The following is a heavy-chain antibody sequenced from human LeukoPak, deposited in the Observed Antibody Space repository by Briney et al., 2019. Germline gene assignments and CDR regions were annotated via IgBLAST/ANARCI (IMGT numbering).Heavy chain of an antibody. CDR3: AKNYDFWSGYYTRRPVDY. J-gene: IGHJ4*02. Sequence: GRSLRLSCAASGFTFSSYGMHWVRQAPGKGLEWVAVIWYDGSNKYYADSVKGRFTISRDNSKNTLYLQMNSLRAEDTAVYYCAKNYDFWSGYYTRRPVDYWGQGTLVTVSS. D-gene: IGHD3-3*01. CDR2: IWYDGSNK. V-gene: IGHV3-33*06. CDR1: GFTFSSYG.